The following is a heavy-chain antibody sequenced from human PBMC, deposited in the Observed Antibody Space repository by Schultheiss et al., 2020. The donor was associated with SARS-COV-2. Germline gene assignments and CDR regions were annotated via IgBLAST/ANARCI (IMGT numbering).Heavy chain of an antibody. J-gene: IGHJ4*02. Sequence: ASVKVSCKASGYTFTSYAMNWVRQAPGQRLEWMGWSNAGNGNTKYSQEFQGRVTITRDTSASTAYMELSSLRSEDTAVYYCARVGDYGANAYFDYWGQGTLVTVSS. CDR3: ARVGDYGANAYFDY. V-gene: IGHV1-3*02. D-gene: IGHD4/OR15-4a*01. CDR2: SNAGNGNT. CDR1: GYTFTSYA.